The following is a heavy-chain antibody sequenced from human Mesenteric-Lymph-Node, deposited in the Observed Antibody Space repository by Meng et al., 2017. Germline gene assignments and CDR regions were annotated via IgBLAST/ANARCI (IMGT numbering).Heavy chain of an antibody. CDR3: ARGADSSGYYLFYYYYGMDV. Sequence: GGSLRLSCAASGFTFSDYYMSWIRQAPGKGLEWVSYISSSGSTIYYADSVKGRFTISRDNAKNSLYLQMNSLRAEDTAVYYCARGADSSGYYLFYYYYGMDVWGQGTTVTVSS. V-gene: IGHV3-11*04. J-gene: IGHJ6*02. CDR2: ISSSGSTI. D-gene: IGHD3-22*01. CDR1: GFTFSDYY.